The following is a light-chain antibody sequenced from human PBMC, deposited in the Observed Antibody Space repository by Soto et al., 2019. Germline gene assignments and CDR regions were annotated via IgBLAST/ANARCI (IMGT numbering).Light chain of an antibody. J-gene: IGLJ3*02. CDR3: AAWDDSLSGPV. Sequence: QSVLTQPPSASGTPGQRVTISCSGSSSNIGSNYVYWYQQLPGTAPKLLIYSNNQRPSGVPDRFSGSKSGTSASLAISGLRYEEEADYYCAAWDDSLSGPVFGGGTKLTVL. CDR1: SSNIGSNY. CDR2: SNN. V-gene: IGLV1-47*02.